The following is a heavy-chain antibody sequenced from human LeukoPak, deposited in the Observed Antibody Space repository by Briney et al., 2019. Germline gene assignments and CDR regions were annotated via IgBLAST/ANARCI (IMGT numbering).Heavy chain of an antibody. V-gene: IGHV3-23*01. Sequence: TGGSLRLSCAASGFTFSSYAMSWVRQAPGKGLEWVSAISGSGGSTYYADSVKGRFTISRDNSKNTLYLQMNSLRAEDTAVYYCAKPHLHHPNHRINYDFWSVWVSWGQGTLVTVSS. D-gene: IGHD3-3*01. J-gene: IGHJ4*02. CDR2: ISGSGGST. CDR1: GFTFSSYA. CDR3: AKPHLHHPNHRINYDFWSVWVS.